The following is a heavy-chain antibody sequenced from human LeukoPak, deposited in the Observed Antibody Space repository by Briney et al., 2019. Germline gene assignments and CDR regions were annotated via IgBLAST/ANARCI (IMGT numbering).Heavy chain of an antibody. CDR3: ARGPGFWSGYFRYYYYMDV. D-gene: IGHD3-3*01. V-gene: IGHV4-39*07. CDR1: GGSISSANYY. CDR2: INHSGST. Sequence: SQTLSLTCTVSGGSISSANYYWSWIRQPPGKGLEWIGEINHSGSTNYNPSLKSRVTISVDTSKNQFSLKLSSVTAADTAVYYCARGPGFWSGYFRYYYYMDVWGKGTTVTVSS. J-gene: IGHJ6*03.